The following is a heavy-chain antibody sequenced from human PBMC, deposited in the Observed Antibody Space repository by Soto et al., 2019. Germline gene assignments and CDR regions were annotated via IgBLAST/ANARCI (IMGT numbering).Heavy chain of an antibody. Sequence: SETLSLTCAVYGGSFSGYYWSWIRQPPGKGLEWIGEINHSGSTNYNPSLKSRVTISVDTSKNQFSLKLSSVNAADTAVYYCGRENNGGFGELIYWGQGTLVTVS. CDR2: INHSGST. CDR3: GRENNGGFGELIY. CDR1: GGSFSGYY. D-gene: IGHD3-10*01. V-gene: IGHV4-34*01. J-gene: IGHJ4*02.